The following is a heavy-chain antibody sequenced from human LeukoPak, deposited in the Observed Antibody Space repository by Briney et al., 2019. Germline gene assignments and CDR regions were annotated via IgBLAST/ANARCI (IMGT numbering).Heavy chain of an antibody. CDR1: GGSISSYY. CDR2: IYYSGST. Sequence: SETLSLTCTVSGGSISSYYWSWIRQPPGKGLEWIGYIYYSGSTNYNPSLKSRVTISVDTSKNQFSLKLSSVTAADTAVYYCAREGGSSIWGQGTLVTVSS. J-gene: IGHJ4*02. V-gene: IGHV4-59*01. D-gene: IGHD2-2*01. CDR3: AREGGSSI.